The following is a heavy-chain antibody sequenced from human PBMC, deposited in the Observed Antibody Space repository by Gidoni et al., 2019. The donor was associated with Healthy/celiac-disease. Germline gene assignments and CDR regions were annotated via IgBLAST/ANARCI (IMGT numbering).Heavy chain of an antibody. V-gene: IGHV3-23*01. CDR2: IGGMGGST. Sequence: EVQQLESGGGLVQPGGSLHLPCPASGFTSSRSAMSWVHQARGTGLGRISAIGGMGGSTYYADYVKGRFTISRDNSKNTLYQQRNSRGAEDTAVYYCAKDQDTFIVGATFSDYWGQGTLVNVSS. J-gene: IGHJ4*02. CDR1: GFTSSRSA. D-gene: IGHD1-26*01. CDR3: AKDQDTFIVGATFSDY.